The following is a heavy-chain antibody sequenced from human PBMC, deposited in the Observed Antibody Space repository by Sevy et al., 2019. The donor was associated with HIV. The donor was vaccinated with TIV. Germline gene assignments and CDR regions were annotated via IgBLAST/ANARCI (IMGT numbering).Heavy chain of an antibody. CDR1: GYTLTELS. J-gene: IGHJ5*02. CDR3: ATAHAREQIRLLWFGELLYGFDP. D-gene: IGHD3-10*01. V-gene: IGHV1-24*01. Sequence: ASVKVSCKVSGYTLTELSMHWVRQAPGKGLEWMGGFDPEDGETIYAQKFQGRVTMTEDTSTDTAYRELSSLRSEDTAVYYCATAHAREQIRLLWFGELLYGFDPWGQGTLVTVSS. CDR2: FDPEDGET.